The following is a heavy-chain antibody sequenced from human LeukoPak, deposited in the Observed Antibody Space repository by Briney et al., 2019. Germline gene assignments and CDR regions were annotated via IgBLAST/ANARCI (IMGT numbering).Heavy chain of an antibody. V-gene: IGHV4-59*01. CDR1: GGSISSYY. CDR3: ARGIAVAPNWFDP. J-gene: IGHJ5*02. D-gene: IGHD6-19*01. CDR2: IYYSGST. Sequence: SETLSLTCTVSGGSISSYYWSWIRQPPGKGLEWIGYIYYSGSTNYNPSLKSRVAISVDTSKNQFSLKLSSVTAADTAVYYCARGIAVAPNWFDPWGQGTLVTVSS.